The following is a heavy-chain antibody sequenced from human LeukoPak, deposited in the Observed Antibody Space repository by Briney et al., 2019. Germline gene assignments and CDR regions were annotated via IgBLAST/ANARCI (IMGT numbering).Heavy chain of an antibody. V-gene: IGHV4-59*01. CDR1: GGSISSYY. D-gene: IGHD2-2*01. J-gene: IGHJ5*02. Sequence: SETLSLTCTVSGGSISSYYWSWIRQPPGKGLEWIGYIYYSGSTNYNPSLKSRVTISVDTSKNQFSLKLSSVTAADTAVYYCARGPRVVPAAMHWFDPWGQGTLVTVSS. CDR3: ARGPRVVPAAMHWFDP. CDR2: IYYSGST.